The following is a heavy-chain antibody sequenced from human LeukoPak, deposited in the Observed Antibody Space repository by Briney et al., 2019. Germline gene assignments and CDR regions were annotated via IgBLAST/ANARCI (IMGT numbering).Heavy chain of an antibody. CDR3: AKDSTRYCSSTSCLMDP. V-gene: IGHV3-15*01. CDR2: IKSKTDGGTT. D-gene: IGHD2-2*01. Sequence: PGGSLRLSCAASGFTFSNAWMSWVRQAPGKGLEWVGRIKSKTDGGTTDYAAPVKGRFTISRDDSKNTLYLQMNSLRAEDTAVYYCAKDSTRYCSSTSCLMDPWGQGTLVTVSS. CDR1: GFTFSNAW. J-gene: IGHJ5*02.